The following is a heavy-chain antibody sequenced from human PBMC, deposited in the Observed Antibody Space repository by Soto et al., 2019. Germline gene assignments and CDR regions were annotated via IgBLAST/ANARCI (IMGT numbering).Heavy chain of an antibody. CDR3: ATDIVVVTTNY. D-gene: IGHD2-2*01. CDR2: IKQEGSEK. J-gene: IGHJ4*02. CDR1: GFTFSSYW. V-gene: IGHV3-7*04. Sequence: EVQLVESGGGLVQPGGSLRLSCAASGFTFSSYWMSWVRQAPGKGLEWVANIKQEGSEKYYVDSVKGRFTISRDNAKNSLYLQMNSLRAEDTAVYYCATDIVVVTTNYWGQGTLVTVSS.